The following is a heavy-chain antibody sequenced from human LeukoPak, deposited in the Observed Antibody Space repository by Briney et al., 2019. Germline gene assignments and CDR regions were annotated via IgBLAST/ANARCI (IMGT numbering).Heavy chain of an antibody. CDR3: SRDRGIGYPSKWGGGLYSFDS. CDR2: IRSKEYGGTT. CDR1: GFTFSSYS. D-gene: IGHD2-2*03. Sequence: TGGSLRLSCAASGFTFSSYSMNWVRQAPGKGLEWVAFIRSKEYGGTTEYAASVKDRFTISRDDSRAIAYLQMNSLKTEDTAVYYCSRDRGIGYPSKWGGGLYSFDSWGQGTRVTVSS. J-gene: IGHJ4*02. V-gene: IGHV3-49*04.